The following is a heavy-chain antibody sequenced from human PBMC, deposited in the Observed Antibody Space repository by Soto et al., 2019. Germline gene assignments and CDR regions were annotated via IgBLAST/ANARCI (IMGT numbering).Heavy chain of an antibody. D-gene: IGHD5-18*01. J-gene: IGHJ4*02. Sequence: ASVKVSCTASGYTFTSYAMHWVRQAPGQGLEWMGIINPSGGSTSYPQKFQGRVTMTRDTSTSTVYMELSSLRSEDTAIYYCARAYSYGPFDYWGQGTLVTVSS. CDR2: INPSGGST. CDR3: ARAYSYGPFDY. CDR1: GYTFTSYA. V-gene: IGHV1-46*01.